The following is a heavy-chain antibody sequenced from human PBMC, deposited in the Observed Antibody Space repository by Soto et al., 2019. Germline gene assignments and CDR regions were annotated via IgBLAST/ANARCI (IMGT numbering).Heavy chain of an antibody. Sequence: SQTLSLTCAISGDGVSSNTAAWNWIRSSPSRGLEWLGRTYYRSNWRHDYAVSVKSRITVNPDTSENHFSLQLNSVTPDDTAVYYCARGVAGSGFDLWGQGTLVTVSS. CDR3: ARGVAGSGFDL. J-gene: IGHJ4*02. D-gene: IGHD6-19*01. CDR2: TYYRSNWRH. CDR1: GDGVSSNTAA. V-gene: IGHV6-1*01.